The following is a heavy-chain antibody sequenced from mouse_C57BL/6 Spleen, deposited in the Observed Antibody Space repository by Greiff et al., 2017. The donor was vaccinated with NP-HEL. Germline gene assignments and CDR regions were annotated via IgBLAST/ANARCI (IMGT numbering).Heavy chain of an antibody. CDR2: INPNYGTT. CDR3: AGSYYGSSAWFAY. Sequence: EVKLQESGPELVKPGASVKISCKASGYSFTDYNMNWVKQSNGKSLEWIGVINPNYGTTSYNQKFKGKATLTVDQSSSTAYMQLNSLTSEDSAVYYCAGSYYGSSAWFAYWGQGTLVTVSA. J-gene: IGHJ3*01. V-gene: IGHV1-39*01. D-gene: IGHD1-1*01. CDR1: GYSFTDYN.